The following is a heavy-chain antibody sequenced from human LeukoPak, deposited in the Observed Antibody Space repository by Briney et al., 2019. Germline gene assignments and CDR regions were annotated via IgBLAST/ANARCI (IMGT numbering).Heavy chain of an antibody. V-gene: IGHV1-69*05. CDR1: GGTFSSYA. CDR2: IIPIFGTA. Sequence: ASVKVSCKPSGGTFSSYAISWVRQAPRQGLEWMGGIIPIFGTANYAQKFQGRVTITTDESTSTAYMELSSLRSEDTAVYYCASLDYYDRSGYYSGVDYWGQGTLVTVSS. D-gene: IGHD3-22*01. J-gene: IGHJ4*02. CDR3: ASLDYYDRSGYYSGVDY.